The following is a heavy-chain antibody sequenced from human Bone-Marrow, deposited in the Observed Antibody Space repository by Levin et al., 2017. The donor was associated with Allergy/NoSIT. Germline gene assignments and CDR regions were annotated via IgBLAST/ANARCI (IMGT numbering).Heavy chain of an antibody. CDR1: GFTFSRYW. CDR2: INQDGSQK. CDR3: ARVDTSVGGIDI. J-gene: IGHJ3*02. V-gene: IGHV3-7*01. D-gene: IGHD5-18*01. Sequence: GGSLRLSCAASGFTFSRYWMSWVRQAPGKGLEWVANINQDGSQKYYMDSVKGRFTISRDNVKNSLYLQMNSLRAEDTAVYSCARVDTSVGGIDIWGQGTMVTVSS.